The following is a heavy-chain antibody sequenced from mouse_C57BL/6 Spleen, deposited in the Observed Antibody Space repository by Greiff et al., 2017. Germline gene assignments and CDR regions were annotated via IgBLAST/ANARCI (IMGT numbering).Heavy chain of an antibody. CDR3: ATVLRDYFDY. V-gene: IGHV3-6*01. CDR1: GYSITSGYY. J-gene: IGHJ2*01. CDR2: ISYDGSN. D-gene: IGHD1-1*01. Sequence: ESGPGLVKPSQSLSLTCSVTGYSITSGYYWNWIRQFPGNKLEWMGYISYDGSNNYNPSLKNRISITRDTSKNQFFLKLNSVTTEDTATYYCATVLRDYFDYWGQGTTLTVSS.